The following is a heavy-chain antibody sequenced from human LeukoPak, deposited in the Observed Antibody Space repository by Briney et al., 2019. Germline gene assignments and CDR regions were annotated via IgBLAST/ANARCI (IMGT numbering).Heavy chain of an antibody. J-gene: IGHJ6*03. CDR2: INHSGST. D-gene: IGHD6-13*01. Sequence: SETLSLTCAVYGGSFSGYYWSWIRQPPGKGLEWIGEINHSGSTNYNPSLKSRATISVDTSKNQFSLKLSSVTAADTAVYYCARGYSSSWYFYYYMDVWGKGTTVTVSS. CDR3: ARGYSSSWYFYYYMDV. CDR1: GGSFSGYY. V-gene: IGHV4-34*01.